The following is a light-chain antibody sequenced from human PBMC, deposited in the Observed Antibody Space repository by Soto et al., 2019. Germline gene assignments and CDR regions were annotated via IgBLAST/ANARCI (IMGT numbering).Light chain of an antibody. V-gene: IGKV3-20*01. CDR1: ESISRDY. CDR3: QQYNSWLWT. J-gene: IGKJ1*01. CDR2: GAS. Sequence: EIVLTQSPGTLSLSPGQRATLSCRASESISRDYLAWYQQRLGQAPRLLIYGASSGATGIPDRFSGSGSGTEFTLIISSLQSEDFAVYYCQQYNSWLWTFGQGTKVEIK.